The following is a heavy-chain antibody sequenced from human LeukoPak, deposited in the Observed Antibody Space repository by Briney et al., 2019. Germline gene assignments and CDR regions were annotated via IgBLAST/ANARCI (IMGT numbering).Heavy chain of an antibody. D-gene: IGHD2-2*01. J-gene: IGHJ5*02. CDR1: GVTSSSIY. V-gene: IGHV4-4*07. CDR2: IYTSGSP. CDR3: ARDMPRGPKNNWFDP. Sequence: SETLSFTSTVYGVTSSSIYWSWIRHAPGQEVEWIGRIYTSGSPNYNPSLKSRVTMSVDTSKNQFSLKLSSVTAADTAVYYCARDMPRGPKNNWFDPWGQGTLVTVSS.